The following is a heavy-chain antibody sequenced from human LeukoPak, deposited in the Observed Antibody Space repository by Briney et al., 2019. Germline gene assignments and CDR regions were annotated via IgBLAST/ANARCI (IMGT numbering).Heavy chain of an antibody. Sequence: GGSLRLSCAASGFTVSSNYMSWVRQAPGKGLESVSVIYSGGSTYYADSVKGRFTISRDNSKNTLYLQMNSLRAEDTAVYYCARSYTNGPGVYNWFDPWGQGTLVTVSS. CDR1: GFTVSSNY. V-gene: IGHV3-53*01. D-gene: IGHD2-2*02. CDR2: IYSGGST. J-gene: IGHJ5*02. CDR3: ARSYTNGPGVYNWFDP.